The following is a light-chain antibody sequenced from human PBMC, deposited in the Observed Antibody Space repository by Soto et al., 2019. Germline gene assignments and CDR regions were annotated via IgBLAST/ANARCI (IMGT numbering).Light chain of an antibody. Sequence: IKIVDPASRRTTYKGDRVTITCRASQTINIFLKWYQQKPGKAPMLLIYAASNLQSGVPSRFSGSGSGTDFTLTIKSLQPEDFATYYCQQSYSNAITFGQGTRLEIK. CDR1: QTINIF. CDR3: QQSYSNAIT. J-gene: IGKJ5*01. CDR2: AAS. V-gene: IGKV1-39*01.